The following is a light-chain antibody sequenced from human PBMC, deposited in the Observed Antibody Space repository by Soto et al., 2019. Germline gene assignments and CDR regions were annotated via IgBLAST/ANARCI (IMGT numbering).Light chain of an antibody. CDR3: QQYGSSRFT. CDR1: QSISSNY. V-gene: IGKV3-20*01. CDR2: GAS. Sequence: EIVLTQSPGTLSLSPGERATLSCRASQSISSNYLAWYQQKPGQAPRLLVYGASSRATGIPDRFSGSGSGTDFTLTISRLEPADFAVYYCQQYGSSRFTFGPGTKVDFK. J-gene: IGKJ3*01.